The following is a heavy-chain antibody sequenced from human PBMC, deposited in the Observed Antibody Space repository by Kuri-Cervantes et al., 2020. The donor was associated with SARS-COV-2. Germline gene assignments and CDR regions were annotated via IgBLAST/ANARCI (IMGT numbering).Heavy chain of an antibody. CDR2: IYSSGST. D-gene: IGHD6-19*01. J-gene: IGHJ6*02. Sequence: SETLSLTCTVSGGSITNYYWSWVRRPPGKGLEWIGNIYSSGSTNYNPSLKSRVTISVDTSKNQFSLKLSSVTAADTAVYYCARESGIAVAGHYYYYGMDVWGQGTTVTVSS. CDR1: GGSITNYY. V-gene: IGHV4-59*01. CDR3: ARESGIAVAGHYYYYGMDV.